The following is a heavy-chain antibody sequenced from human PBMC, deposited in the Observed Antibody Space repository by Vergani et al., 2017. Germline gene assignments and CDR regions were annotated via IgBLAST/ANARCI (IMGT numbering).Heavy chain of an antibody. Sequence: QVQLVQSGAEVKKPGASVKVSCKASGYTFTSYGISWVRQAPGQGLEWMGIINPHNGGTTYAQKFEGRVTMTEETSTNTIFLELSSLRSEDTAVYFCAKDVRDYNLGSGTYSTTFDYWGQGTLVTVSS. CDR1: GYTFTSYG. J-gene: IGHJ4*02. CDR3: AKDVRDYNLGSGTYSTTFDY. CDR2: INPHNGGT. V-gene: IGHV1-46*03. D-gene: IGHD3-10*01.